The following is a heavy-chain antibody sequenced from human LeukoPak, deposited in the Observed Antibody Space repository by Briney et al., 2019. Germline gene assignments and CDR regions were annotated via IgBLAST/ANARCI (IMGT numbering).Heavy chain of an antibody. J-gene: IGHJ5*02. D-gene: IGHD3-10*01. V-gene: IGHV1-2*02. CDR1: GYTFTGYY. Sequence: ASVKVSCKASGYTFTGYYMHWVRQAPGQGLEWMGWINPNSGGTNYAQKFQGRVTMTRDTSISTAYMELSRLRSDDTAVYYCARDAGEPYINSSEWFDPWGQGTLVTVSS. CDR3: ARDAGEPYINSSEWFDP. CDR2: INPNSGGT.